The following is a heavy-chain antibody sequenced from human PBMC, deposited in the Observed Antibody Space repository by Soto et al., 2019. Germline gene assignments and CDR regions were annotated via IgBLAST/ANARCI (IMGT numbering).Heavy chain of an antibody. V-gene: IGHV1-69*13. CDR3: ALLADILTGPFDY. CDR1: GYTFTSYG. J-gene: IGHJ4*02. CDR2: IIPIFGTA. D-gene: IGHD3-9*01. Sequence: GASVKVSCKASGYTFTSYGLSWMRQAPGQGLEWMGGIIPIFGTANYAQKFQGRVTITADESTSTAYMELSSLRSEDTAVYYCALLADILTGPFDYWGQGTLVTVSS.